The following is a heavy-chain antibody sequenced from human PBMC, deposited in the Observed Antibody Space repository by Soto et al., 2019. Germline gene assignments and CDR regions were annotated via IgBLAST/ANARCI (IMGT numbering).Heavy chain of an antibody. J-gene: IGHJ4*02. CDR1: GGSISSGDYY. V-gene: IGHV4-30-4*01. D-gene: IGHD4-17*01. Sequence: TLSLPFTVSGGSISSGDYYWSFIRQPPGKGLEWIGYIYYSGSTYYNPSLKSRVAISVDTSRNQFSLKLSSVTAADTAVYYCARSSYGGNPLFDYWGQGTLVTVSS. CDR2: IYYSGST. CDR3: ARSSYGGNPLFDY.